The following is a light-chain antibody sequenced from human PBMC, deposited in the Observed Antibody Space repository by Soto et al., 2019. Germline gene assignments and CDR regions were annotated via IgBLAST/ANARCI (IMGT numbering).Light chain of an antibody. Sequence: DIVMTQSPDSLAVSLGERATINCKSSQSVLYSSNNKNYLAWYQQKPGQPPKLLIYWASTREFGVPDRFSGSGSGTDFTLTIRSLQAEDVAVYYCQQYYRTPRTFGQGTTVEIK. CDR1: QSVLYSSNNKNY. J-gene: IGKJ1*01. CDR2: WAS. V-gene: IGKV4-1*01. CDR3: QQYYRTPRT.